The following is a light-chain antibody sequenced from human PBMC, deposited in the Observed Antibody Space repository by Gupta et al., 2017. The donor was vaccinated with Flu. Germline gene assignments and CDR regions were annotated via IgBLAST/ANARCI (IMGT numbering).Light chain of an antibody. CDR1: QKITNY. Sequence: PSSPSASVGDRVTITCLTSQKITNYLNWFAQKPGKAPNLLIYAASTLQSGVPSRFSGTGSGTDFNFTISSLQPEDYGTYYCQQTYSTPRAFGQGTKVEVK. CDR3: QQTYSTPRA. J-gene: IGKJ1*01. CDR2: AAS. V-gene: IGKV1-39*01.